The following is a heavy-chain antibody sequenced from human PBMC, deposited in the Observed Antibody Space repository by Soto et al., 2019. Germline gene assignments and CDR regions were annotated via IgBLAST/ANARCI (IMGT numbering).Heavy chain of an antibody. Sequence: SETLSLTCTVSGGSISSSSYYWGWIRQPPGKGLEWTGSIYYSGSTYYNPSLKSRVTISVDTSKNQFSLKLSSVTAADTAVYYCARHTYYYDSSGYYYVASNWFDPWGQGTLVTVSS. J-gene: IGHJ5*02. CDR1: GGSISSSSYY. D-gene: IGHD3-22*01. CDR3: ARHTYYYDSSGYYYVASNWFDP. V-gene: IGHV4-39*01. CDR2: IYYSGST.